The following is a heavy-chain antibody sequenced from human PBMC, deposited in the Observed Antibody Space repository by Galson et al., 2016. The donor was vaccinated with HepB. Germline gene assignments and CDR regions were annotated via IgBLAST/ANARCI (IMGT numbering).Heavy chain of an antibody. Sequence: SETLSLTCTVSGGSISSYYWSWIRQPPGKGLEWIGYIYYSGSTNYNPSLKSRVTISVDTSKNQFSLKLSSVTAADTAVYYCARSRGWYYYYYGMDVWGQGTTVTVSS. J-gene: IGHJ6*02. CDR3: ARSRGWYYYYYGMDV. CDR2: IYYSGST. D-gene: IGHD6-19*01. V-gene: IGHV4-59*01. CDR1: GGSISSYY.